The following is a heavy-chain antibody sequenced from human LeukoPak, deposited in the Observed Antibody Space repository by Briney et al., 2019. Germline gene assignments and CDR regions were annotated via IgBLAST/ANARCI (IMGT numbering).Heavy chain of an antibody. J-gene: IGHJ5*02. CDR2: LTSISTYV. CDR3: ARGDNWNWFDP. CDR1: GFIFRSYS. D-gene: IGHD1-20*01. Sequence: GGSLRLSCAASGFIFRSYSMNWVRQAPGKGLEWVSSLTSISTYVYYADSVKGRFTVSRDNAKNSLYLQMNSLRAEDTAVYYCARGDNWNWFDPWGQGTLVTVSS. V-gene: IGHV3-21*01.